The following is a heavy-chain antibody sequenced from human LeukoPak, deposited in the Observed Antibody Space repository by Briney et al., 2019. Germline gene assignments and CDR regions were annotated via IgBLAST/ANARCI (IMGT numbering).Heavy chain of an antibody. Sequence: PSETLSLTCAVSGGSISSGGYSWSWIRQPPGKGLEWIGYIYHSGSTYYNPSLKSRVTISVDRSKNQFSLKLSSVTAADTAVYYCARVRSQSKYRNQNWFDPWGQGTLVTVSS. V-gene: IGHV4-30-2*01. CDR1: GGSISSGGYS. J-gene: IGHJ5*02. CDR2: IYHSGST. D-gene: IGHD2/OR15-2a*01. CDR3: ARVRSQSKYRNQNWFDP.